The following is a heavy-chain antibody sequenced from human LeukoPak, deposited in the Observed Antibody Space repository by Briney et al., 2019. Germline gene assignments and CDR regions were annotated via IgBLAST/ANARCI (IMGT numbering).Heavy chain of an antibody. J-gene: IGHJ4*02. CDR3: ARLEDYYDSSGYYFDY. Sequence: GSLRLSCAASGFTFSSYGMHWVRKAPGKGLEWVAFIRYDGSNKYYADSVKGRFTISRDNSKNTLYLQMNSLRAEDTAVYYCARLEDYYDSSGYYFDYWGQGTLVTVSS. CDR2: IRYDGSNK. V-gene: IGHV3-30*02. CDR1: GFTFSSYG. D-gene: IGHD3-22*01.